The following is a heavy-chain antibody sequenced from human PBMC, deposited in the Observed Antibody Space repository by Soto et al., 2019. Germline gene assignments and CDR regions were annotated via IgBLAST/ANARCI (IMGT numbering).Heavy chain of an antibody. Sequence: SETLSLTCAVSGGSISSVDYYWSWIRQPPGKGLEWVGHIHYSRGTDYDPSLKSRLTISLDTSKNLFSLKLNSVTVADTAVYYCARVXLQWFGEHLYYYYGMDVWGQGTTVTVSS. V-gene: IGHV4-30-4*01. CDR1: GGSISSVDYY. D-gene: IGHD3-10*01. J-gene: IGHJ6*02. CDR3: ARVXLQWFGEHLYYYYGMDV. CDR2: IHYSRGT.